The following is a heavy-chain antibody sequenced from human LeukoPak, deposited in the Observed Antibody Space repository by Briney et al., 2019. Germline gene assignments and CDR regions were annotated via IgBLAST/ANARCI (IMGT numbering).Heavy chain of an antibody. CDR3: AKMPAFDY. V-gene: IGHV3-23*01. CDR2: ISGGGEDT. J-gene: IGHJ4*02. D-gene: IGHD2-2*01. Sequence: GGSLRLSCAASGFTFSSYAMSWVRQAPGQGLEWVSAISGGGEDTYYADSVKGRFTISRDNSKNTLYLQMNSLRAEDTAVYYCAKMPAFDYWGQGTLVTVSS. CDR1: GFTFSSYA.